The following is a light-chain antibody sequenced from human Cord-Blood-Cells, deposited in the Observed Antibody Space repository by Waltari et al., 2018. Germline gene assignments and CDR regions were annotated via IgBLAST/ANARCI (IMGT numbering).Light chain of an antibody. CDR2: AAS. CDR1: QSISSY. CDR3: QQSYSTIT. Sequence: DIQMTQSPSSLSASVGDRVTINCRASQSISSYLNWYQQKPGKAPKLLIYAASSLQSGVPSRFIGSGSGTDFTPTISSLQPEDFATYYCQQSYSTITFGGGTKVEIK. J-gene: IGKJ4*01. V-gene: IGKV1-39*01.